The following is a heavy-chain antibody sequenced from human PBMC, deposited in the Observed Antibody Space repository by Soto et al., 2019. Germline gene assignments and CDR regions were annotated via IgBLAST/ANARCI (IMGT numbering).Heavy chain of an antibody. CDR2: IYYSGST. J-gene: IGHJ5*02. D-gene: IGHD3-22*01. V-gene: IGHV4-59*01. Sequence: SETLSLTCTVSGGSISSYYWSWIRQPPGKGLEWIGYIYYSGSTNYNPSLKSRVTISVDTSKNQFSLKLSSVTAADTAVYYCASHSLYYYDSSGYAGNWFDPWGQGTLVTVSS. CDR1: GGSISSYY. CDR3: ASHSLYYYDSSGYAGNWFDP.